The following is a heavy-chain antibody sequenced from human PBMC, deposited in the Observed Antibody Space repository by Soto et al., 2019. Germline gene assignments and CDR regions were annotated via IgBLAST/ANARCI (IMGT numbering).Heavy chain of an antibody. V-gene: IGHV1-18*04. CDR3: ARDLGPNWFDP. J-gene: IGHJ5*02. Sequence: ASVTVSCKASGYTITSYGISWVRQAPGQGLDWMGWISAYNGNTNYAQKLQGRVTMTTDTSTSTAYMELRSLRSDDTAVYYCARDLGPNWFDPWGQGTLVTVSS. CDR1: GYTITSYG. CDR2: ISAYNGNT.